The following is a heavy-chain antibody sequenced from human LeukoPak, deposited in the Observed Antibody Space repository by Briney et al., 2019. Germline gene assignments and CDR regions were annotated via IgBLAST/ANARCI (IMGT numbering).Heavy chain of an antibody. CDR1: GGSISSSSYY. CDR3: ARRGYDILTGYSRFDY. J-gene: IGHJ4*02. CDR2: IYYSGST. Sequence: SETLSLTCTVSGGSISSSSYYWGWIRQPPGTGLEWIGSIYYSGSTYYNPSLKSRVTISVDTSKNQFSLKLSSVTAADTAVYYCARRGYDILTGYSRFDYWGQGTLVTVSS. D-gene: IGHD3-9*01. V-gene: IGHV4-39*01.